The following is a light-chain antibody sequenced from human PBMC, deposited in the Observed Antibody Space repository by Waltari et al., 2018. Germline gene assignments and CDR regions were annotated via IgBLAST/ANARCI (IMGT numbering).Light chain of an antibody. CDR2: GAS. CDR3: QKYGSSPLWT. V-gene: IGKV3-20*01. CDR1: QTVGSHY. J-gene: IGKJ1*01. Sequence: EIVLTQSPGTLSLFPRESANLSCRASQTVGSHYLAVYQQKPGQAPKLLISGASTRPTGVPDSFSGRGSATDLSLTISSREPDEFAVYYCQKYGSSPLWTFGQGTKVEV.